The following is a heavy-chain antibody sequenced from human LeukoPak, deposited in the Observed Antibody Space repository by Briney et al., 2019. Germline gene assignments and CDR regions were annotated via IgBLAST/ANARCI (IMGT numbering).Heavy chain of an antibody. Sequence: ASVKVSCKASGYTFTGYYMHWVRQAPGQGLEWMGWINPNSGGTNYAQKFQGRVTMTRDTSISTAYMELSRLRSDDTAVYYCARGGIDIVSVPVSNWFDPWGQGTLVTVSS. J-gene: IGHJ5*02. CDR1: GYTFTGYY. CDR2: INPNSGGT. CDR3: ARGGIDIVSVPVSNWFDP. D-gene: IGHD2/OR15-2a*01. V-gene: IGHV1-2*02.